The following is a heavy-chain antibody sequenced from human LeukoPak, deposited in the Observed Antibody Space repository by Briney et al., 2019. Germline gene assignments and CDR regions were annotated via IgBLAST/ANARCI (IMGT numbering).Heavy chain of an antibody. CDR3: ARNGDKRIYYYYYMDV. CDR2: IKNDGRST. CDR1: GFTFSEYW. Sequence: PSGGSLRLSCAASGFTFSEYWMHWVRHTPGKGLVWISGIKNDGRSTTYADAVRGRFTVSRDNAKNTLYLQMNSLRAEDTAVYYCARNGDKRIYYYYYMDVWGKGTTVTVSS. D-gene: IGHD4-17*01. V-gene: IGHV3-74*03. J-gene: IGHJ6*03.